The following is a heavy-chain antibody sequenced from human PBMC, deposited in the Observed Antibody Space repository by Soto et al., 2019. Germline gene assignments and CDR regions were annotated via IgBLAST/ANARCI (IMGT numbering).Heavy chain of an antibody. CDR3: ARGGYSGYDLFFSS. V-gene: IGHV3-13*01. CDR1: GFTFSSYD. D-gene: IGHD5-12*01. J-gene: IGHJ4*02. Sequence: GGSLRLSCAASGFTFSSYDMHWVRQATGKGLEWVSAIGTAGDTYYPGSVKGRFTISRENAKNSLYLQMNSLRAGDTAVYYCARGGYSGYDLFFSSWGQGTLVTVSS. CDR2: IGTAGDT.